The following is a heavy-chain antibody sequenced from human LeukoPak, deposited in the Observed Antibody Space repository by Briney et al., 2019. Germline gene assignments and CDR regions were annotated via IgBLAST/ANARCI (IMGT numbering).Heavy chain of an antibody. Sequence: GGSLGLYCSASGFTFSSHAMHWVRQAPGKGQEYVSAISSNGGSTYYADSVKGRFTISRDNSKNTLYLQMSSLRAEDTAVYYCVNSYCSSTSCYPQNFDYWGQGTLVTVSS. V-gene: IGHV3-64D*08. J-gene: IGHJ4*02. CDR1: GFTFSSHA. D-gene: IGHD2-2*01. CDR3: VNSYCSSTSCYPQNFDY. CDR2: ISSNGGST.